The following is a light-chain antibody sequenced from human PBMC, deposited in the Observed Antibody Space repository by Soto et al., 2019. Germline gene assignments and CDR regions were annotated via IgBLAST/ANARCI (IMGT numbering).Light chain of an antibody. CDR3: QQTNSFPWT. V-gene: IGKV1-12*01. CDR2: AAS. J-gene: IGKJ1*01. CDR1: QGISSW. Sequence: DIPMTQSPSSVSASLGARVPIXYWASQGISSWLAWYQQNPGKAPKHLIYAASSLQSGVPSRFSGSGSGTDFTLTITSLQPEDYATYYCQQTNSFPWTFGQGTKVDI.